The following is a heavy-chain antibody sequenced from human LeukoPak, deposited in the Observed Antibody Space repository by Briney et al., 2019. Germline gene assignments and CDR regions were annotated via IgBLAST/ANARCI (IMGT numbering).Heavy chain of an antibody. CDR2: IHYSGST. CDR1: GGSVSSGSYY. V-gene: IGHV4-61*01. Sequence: SETLSLTCTVSGGSVSSGSYYWSWIRQPPGKGLEWIGYIHYSGSTNYNPSLKSRVTISVDTSKNQFSLKLSSVTAADTAVYYCAREGGIAAAGASYDYWGQGTLVTVSS. J-gene: IGHJ4*02. CDR3: AREGGIAAAGASYDY. D-gene: IGHD6-13*01.